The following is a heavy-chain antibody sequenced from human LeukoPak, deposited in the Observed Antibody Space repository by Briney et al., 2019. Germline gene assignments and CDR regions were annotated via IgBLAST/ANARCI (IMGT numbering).Heavy chain of an antibody. CDR2: IIPIFGTA. J-gene: IGHJ5*02. V-gene: IGHV1-69*05. Sequence: GSSVKVSCKASGGTFSSYAISWVRQAPGQGLEWMGGIIPIFGTANYAQKFQGRVTITTDESTSTAYMELSSLRSEDTAVYYCARDNHDFWSGYSPANNWFDPWGQGTLVTVSS. D-gene: IGHD3-3*01. CDR3: ARDNHDFWSGYSPANNWFDP. CDR1: GGTFSSYA.